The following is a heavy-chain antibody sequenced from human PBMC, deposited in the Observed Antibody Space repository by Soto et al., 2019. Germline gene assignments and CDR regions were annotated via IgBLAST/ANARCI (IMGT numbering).Heavy chain of an antibody. D-gene: IGHD3-3*01. Sequence: GGSLRLSCAASGFTFSNAWMNWVRQAPGKGLEWVGRIKSKTDGGTTDYAAPVKGRFTISRDDSKNTLYLQMNSLKTEDTAVYYCTTGDITIFGVVKPDYYYYYGMDVWGQGTTVTVSS. V-gene: IGHV3-15*07. J-gene: IGHJ6*02. CDR2: IKSKTDGGTT. CDR1: GFTFSNAW. CDR3: TTGDITIFGVVKPDYYYYYGMDV.